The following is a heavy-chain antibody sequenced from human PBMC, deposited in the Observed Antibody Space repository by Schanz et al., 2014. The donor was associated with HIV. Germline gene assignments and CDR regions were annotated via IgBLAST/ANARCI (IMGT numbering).Heavy chain of an antibody. V-gene: IGHV1-8*01. J-gene: IGHJ4*02. D-gene: IGHD4-4*01. Sequence: QVQLVQSGAEVKKPGASVRVSCKDSGYTFVSYDINWIRQAPGQGPEWMGWVNPDSGNTGYAQKFQGRVTMSRNVPKNXAYMELRGLTSEDTAVYFCARGPDYSSASYKFDYWGQGTPVSVYS. CDR1: GYTFVSYD. CDR3: ARGPDYSSASYKFDY. CDR2: VNPDSGNT.